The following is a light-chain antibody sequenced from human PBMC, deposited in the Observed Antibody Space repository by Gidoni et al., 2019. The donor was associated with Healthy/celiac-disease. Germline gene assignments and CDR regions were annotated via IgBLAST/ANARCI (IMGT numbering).Light chain of an antibody. Sequence: IPLTQSPSFLSASVGDRVIITCRASQGISSYLAWYQQKPGKAPKLLIYAASTLQSGVPSRFSGSGSGTEFTLTISSLQPEDFATYYCQQLNSYPHTFGQGTKLEIK. V-gene: IGKV1-9*01. CDR1: QGISSY. CDR3: QQLNSYPHT. J-gene: IGKJ2*01. CDR2: AAS.